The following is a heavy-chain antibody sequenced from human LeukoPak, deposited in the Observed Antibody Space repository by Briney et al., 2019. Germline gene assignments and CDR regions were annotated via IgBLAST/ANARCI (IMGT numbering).Heavy chain of an antibody. CDR3: ASRSEPFGVVSEV. V-gene: IGHV3-66*02. D-gene: IGHD3-3*01. J-gene: IGHJ4*02. Sequence: GGSLRLSCVGSRFTDSSNYMSGLGQAPGKGREGVPVICGGGSTYYEDSVKGRFTLSRDNSKNPLYLQMNSLRGEDTAVYYCASRSEPFGVVSEVWGQGTLVTVSS. CDR2: ICGGGST. CDR1: RFTDSSNY.